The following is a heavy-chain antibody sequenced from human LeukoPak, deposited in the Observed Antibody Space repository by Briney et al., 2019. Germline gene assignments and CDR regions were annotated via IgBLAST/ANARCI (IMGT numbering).Heavy chain of an antibody. D-gene: IGHD3-10*01. V-gene: IGHV3-23*01. CDR1: GLNFRDYA. CDR2: IKNGGGRINYRT. Sequence: PGGSLRLSCTVSGLNFRDYAMSWVRLAPGKGLEWISTIKNGGGRINYRTNYADSVKGRLTISRDDSMNTVFLQMNSLRAEDTAVYYCAKEYYGCFDYWGQGALVTVSS. CDR3: AKEYYGCFDY. J-gene: IGHJ4*02.